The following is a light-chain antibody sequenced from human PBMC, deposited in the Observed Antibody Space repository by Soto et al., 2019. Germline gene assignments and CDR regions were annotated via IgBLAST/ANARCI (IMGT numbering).Light chain of an antibody. CDR1: SSDVGGYNY. V-gene: IGLV2-14*01. Sequence: QSALTQPASVSGSPGQSITISCTGTSSDVGGYNYVSWYQQHPGKAPKLMIYDVSNRPSGVPDRFSGSKSGTSASLAITGLRAEDEADYYCQSYDSSLSGFVVFGGGTKLTVL. J-gene: IGLJ2*01. CDR3: QSYDSSLSGFVV. CDR2: DVS.